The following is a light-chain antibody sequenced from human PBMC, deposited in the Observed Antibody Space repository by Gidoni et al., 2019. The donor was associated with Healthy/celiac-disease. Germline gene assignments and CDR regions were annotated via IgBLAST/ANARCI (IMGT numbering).Light chain of an antibody. V-gene: IGKV3-20*01. CDR2: GAS. CDR3: QKYRT. J-gene: IGKJ2*01. CDR1: QSVSSSY. Sequence: EIVLTQSPGTLSLSPGERATLSCRASQSVSSSYLAWYQQKPGQAPRLLIYGASSRATGIPDRCSGSGSGTDFTLTISRLEPEDFAVYYCQKYRTFGQGTKLEIK.